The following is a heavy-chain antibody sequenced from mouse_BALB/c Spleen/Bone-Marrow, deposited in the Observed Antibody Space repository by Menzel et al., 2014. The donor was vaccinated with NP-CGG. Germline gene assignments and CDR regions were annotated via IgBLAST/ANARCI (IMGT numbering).Heavy chain of an antibody. V-gene: IGHV1-20*02. CDR3: SRGGDY. Sequence: VQLQQPGPEMVKPGASVKISRKASGYSFIGYFINWVMQSHGKSLEWIGRINPYNADSLYNQKFRGKATLTVDKSSSTAHMELRSLASEDSAVYYCSRGGDYWGQGTTLTVSS. CDR1: GYSFIGYF. J-gene: IGHJ2*01. CDR2: INPYNADS.